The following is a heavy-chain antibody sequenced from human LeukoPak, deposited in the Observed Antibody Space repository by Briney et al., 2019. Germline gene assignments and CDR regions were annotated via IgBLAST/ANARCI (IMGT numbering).Heavy chain of an antibody. CDR1: GGSISSGDYY. V-gene: IGHV4-30-4*01. D-gene: IGHD3-10*01. CDR2: IYYSGST. Sequence: SQTLSFTCTVSGGSISSGDYYWSWIRQPPGKGLEWIGYIYYSGSTYYNPSLKSRVTISVDTSKNQFSLKLSSVTAADTAVYYCARTQRAYYYGSGSSLFDYWGQGTLVSVSS. CDR3: ARTQRAYYYGSGSSLFDY. J-gene: IGHJ4*02.